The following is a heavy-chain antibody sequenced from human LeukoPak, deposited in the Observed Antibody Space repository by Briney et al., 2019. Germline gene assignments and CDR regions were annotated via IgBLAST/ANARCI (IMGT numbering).Heavy chain of an antibody. J-gene: IGHJ4*02. Sequence: PSETLSLTCAVYGGSFSGYYWSWIRQPPGKGLEWIGEINHSGSTNYNPSLKSRVTISVDTSKNQFSLKLSSVTAADTAVYYCARHPEYYGSGRRSNFDYWGQGTLVTVSS. CDR1: GGSFSGYY. CDR2: INHSGST. D-gene: IGHD3-10*01. V-gene: IGHV4-34*01. CDR3: ARHPEYYGSGRRSNFDY.